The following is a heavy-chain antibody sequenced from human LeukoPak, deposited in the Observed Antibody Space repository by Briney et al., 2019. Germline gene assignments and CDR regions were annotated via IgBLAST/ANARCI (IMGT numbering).Heavy chain of an antibody. Sequence: SETPSLTCTVSGGSISSSSYYWGWIRQPPGKGLEWIGSIYYSGSTYYNPSLKSRVTISVATSKNQLSLKLSSLTAADTAVYFCARHWFGEPRVGFDYWGEGNLVTVSS. D-gene: IGHD3-10*01. J-gene: IGHJ4*02. CDR2: IYYSGST. CDR1: GGSISSSSYY. V-gene: IGHV4-39*01. CDR3: ARHWFGEPRVGFDY.